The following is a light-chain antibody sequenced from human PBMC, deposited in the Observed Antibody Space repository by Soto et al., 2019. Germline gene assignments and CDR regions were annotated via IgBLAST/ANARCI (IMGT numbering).Light chain of an antibody. CDR1: QSISNS. CDR3: QKTFWPPYT. Sequence: DIQMTQSLSSLSASVGDTVTITCRASQSISNSLSWYQQKPGKAPKFLIYIASTLQRGVPSRFSGSGSETDLTLTISSLQPEDVVTYYCQKTFWPPYTFGQGTKQKIK. J-gene: IGKJ2*01. CDR2: IAS. V-gene: IGKV1-39*01.